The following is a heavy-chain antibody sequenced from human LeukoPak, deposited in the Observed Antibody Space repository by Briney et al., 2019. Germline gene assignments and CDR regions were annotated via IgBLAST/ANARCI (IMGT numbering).Heavy chain of an antibody. CDR2: ISRSSSSI. J-gene: IGHJ4*02. D-gene: IGHD5-18*01. V-gene: IGHV3-21*04. Sequence: GGSLRLSCAASGFTFSIYSLNWVRQAPGKGLEWVSSISRSSSSIYYADSVKGRFTISRDDAENSLYLQMNSLRAEDTALYYCAKDGLPAMVSDFDYWGQGTLVTVSS. CDR1: GFTFSIYS. CDR3: AKDGLPAMVSDFDY.